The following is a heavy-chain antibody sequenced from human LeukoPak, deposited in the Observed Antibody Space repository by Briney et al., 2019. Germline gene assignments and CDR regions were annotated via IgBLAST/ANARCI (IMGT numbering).Heavy chain of an antibody. J-gene: IGHJ5*02. D-gene: IGHD3-3*01. Sequence: GGSLRLSCAASGFTFSSYWMHWVRQAPGKGLVWVSRINSDGSSTSYADSVNGRFTISRDNAKNTLYLQMNSLRGEDTAVYYCARGVPYYDFWSGNWLDPWGQGTLVTVSS. V-gene: IGHV3-74*01. CDR3: ARGVPYYDFWSGNWLDP. CDR1: GFTFSSYW. CDR2: INSDGSST.